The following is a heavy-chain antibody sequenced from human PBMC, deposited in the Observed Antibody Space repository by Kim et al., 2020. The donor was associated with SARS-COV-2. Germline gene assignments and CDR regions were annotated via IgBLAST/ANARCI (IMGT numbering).Heavy chain of an antibody. V-gene: IGHV5-51*01. Sequence: YSPSFQGQVTISADKSISTAYLQWSSLKASDTAMYYCARQRYFDWSPPGYWGQGTLVTVSS. J-gene: IGHJ4*02. D-gene: IGHD3-9*01. CDR3: ARQRYFDWSPPGY.